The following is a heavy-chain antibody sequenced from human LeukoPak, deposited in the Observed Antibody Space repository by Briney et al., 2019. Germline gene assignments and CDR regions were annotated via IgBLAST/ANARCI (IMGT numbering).Heavy chain of an antibody. D-gene: IGHD2-2*01. CDR2: IYSDDST. CDR1: GFTVSSYY. J-gene: IGHJ5*02. V-gene: IGHV3-66*01. Sequence: PGGSLRLSCAAPGFTVSSYYMSWVRQAPGKGLEWVSVIYSDDSTYYAGSVRGRFTISRDKSKNTLYLQMNSLRGEDTAVYYCARDSSRSGCSSTSCYGRYNWFDPWGQGTLVTVSS. CDR3: ARDSSRSGCSSTSCYGRYNWFDP.